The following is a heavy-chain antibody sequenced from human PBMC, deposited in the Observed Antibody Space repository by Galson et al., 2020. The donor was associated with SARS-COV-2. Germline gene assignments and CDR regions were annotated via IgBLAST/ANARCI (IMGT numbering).Heavy chain of an antibody. V-gene: IGHV3-30-3*01. CDR3: ARDVVVVVIAWGFDY. J-gene: IGHJ4*02. Sequence: GGSLRLSCAASGFTFSSYAMHWVRQAPGKGLEWVAVISYDGSNKYYADSVKGRFTISRDNSKNTLYLQMNSLRAEDTAVYYCARDVVVVVIAWGFDYWGQGTLVTVSS. CDR2: ISYDGSNK. D-gene: IGHD2-21*01. CDR1: GFTFSSYA.